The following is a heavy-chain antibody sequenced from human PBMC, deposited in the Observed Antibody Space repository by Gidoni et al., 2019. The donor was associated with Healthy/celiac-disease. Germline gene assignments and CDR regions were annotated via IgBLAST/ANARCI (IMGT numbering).Heavy chain of an antibody. CDR3: ARGTYDSSGYYYDY. V-gene: IGHV3-30-3*01. Sequence: QSQLVQSGGGVVPPGRSLRLPFAPSAFPTSTYAMHWVRQAPGKGLEWVAVISYDGSNKYYADSVKGRFTISRDNSKNTLYLQMNSLRAEDTAVYYCARGTYDSSGYYYDYWGQGTLVTVSS. CDR1: AFPTSTYA. J-gene: IGHJ4*02. D-gene: IGHD3-22*01. CDR2: ISYDGSNK.